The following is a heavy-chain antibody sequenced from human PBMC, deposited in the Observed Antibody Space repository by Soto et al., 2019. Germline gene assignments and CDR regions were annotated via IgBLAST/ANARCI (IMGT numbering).Heavy chain of an antibody. D-gene: IGHD6-19*01. J-gene: IGHJ4*02. CDR2: IYYSGST. V-gene: IGHV4-30-4*01. Sequence: PSETLSLTCTVSGGSISSGDYYWSWIRQPPGKGLEWIGYIYYSGSTYYNPSLKSRVTISVDTSKNQFSLKLSSVTAADTAVYYCATPRSSGWRGYFDYWGQGTLVTVSS. CDR1: GGSISSGDYY. CDR3: ATPRSSGWRGYFDY.